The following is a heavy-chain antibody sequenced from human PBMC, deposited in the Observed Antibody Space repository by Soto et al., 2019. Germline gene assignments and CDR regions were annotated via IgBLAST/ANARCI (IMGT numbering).Heavy chain of an antibody. V-gene: IGHV1-8*01. CDR2: MNPNSGNT. D-gene: IGHD2-15*01. J-gene: IGHJ6*02. CDR3: ARVGDCSGGSCYPIRYYYYGMDV. Sequence: ASVKVSCKASGYTFTSYDINWVRQATGEGLEWMGWMNPNSGNTGYAQKFQGRVTMTRNTSISTAYMELSSLRSEDTAVYYCARVGDCSGGSCYPIRYYYYGMDVWGQGTTVTVSS. CDR1: GYTFTSYD.